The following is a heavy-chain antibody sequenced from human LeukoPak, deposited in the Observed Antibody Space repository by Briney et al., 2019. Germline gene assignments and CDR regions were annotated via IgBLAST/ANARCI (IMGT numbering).Heavy chain of an antibody. CDR3: AKMHGYCSGGSCYGWFDP. CDR1: GYTFTSYY. V-gene: IGHV1-46*01. D-gene: IGHD2-15*01. Sequence: ASVKVSCKASGYTFTSYYMHWVRQAPGQGLEWMGIINPSGGSTSYAQKFQGRVTMTRDTSTSTVYMELSRLRSDDTAVYYCAKMHGYCSGGSCYGWFDPWGQGTLVTVSS. CDR2: INPSGGST. J-gene: IGHJ5*02.